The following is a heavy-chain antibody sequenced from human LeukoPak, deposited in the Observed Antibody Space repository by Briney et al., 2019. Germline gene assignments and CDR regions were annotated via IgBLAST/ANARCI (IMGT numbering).Heavy chain of an antibody. V-gene: IGHV1-46*01. J-gene: IGHJ5*02. D-gene: IGHD3/OR15-3a*01. Sequence: ASLKVSSKASGYTFTIYYMNWVRQAPGQGLEWMGLINPSSGRTTYAQKFQGRVTMTRDTSTSTVYMELTSLRSEDTAVCYCARGGLPARSWFVPWGQGTLVTVSS. CDR2: INPSSGRT. CDR3: ARGGLPARSWFVP. CDR1: GYTFTIYY.